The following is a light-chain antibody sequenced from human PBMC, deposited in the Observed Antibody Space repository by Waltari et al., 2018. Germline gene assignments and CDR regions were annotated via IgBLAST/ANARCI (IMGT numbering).Light chain of an antibody. V-gene: IGKV2-28*01. CDR1: QSLLHTDGYNY. CDR2: LAS. Sequence: EIVMTHSPLSLPVTPGEPAPLSCRPSQSLLHTDGYNYLDWYLQKAGQSPQLLIYLASHRASGVPDRFSGSGSGTDFTLKISRVEAEDVGVYYCMQAVQGLSFGGGTKVEI. CDR3: MQAVQGLS. J-gene: IGKJ4*01.